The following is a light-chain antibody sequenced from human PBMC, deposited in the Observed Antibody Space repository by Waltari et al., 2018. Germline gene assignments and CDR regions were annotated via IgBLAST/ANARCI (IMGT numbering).Light chain of an antibody. CDR3: HQYFAPPYT. J-gene: IGKJ2*01. Sequence: EIVMTQSPATLSVSPGERATLSCRASQSVSNNLAWYQQKPGQAPRLLIYGASPRATGIAARFSGSGSGTEFTLTISSLQSEDVAVYHCHQYFAPPYTFGRGTKLEIK. CDR2: GAS. V-gene: IGKV3-15*01. CDR1: QSVSNN.